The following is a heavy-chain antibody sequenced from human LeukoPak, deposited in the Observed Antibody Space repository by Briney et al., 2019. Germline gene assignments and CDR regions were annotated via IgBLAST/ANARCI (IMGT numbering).Heavy chain of an antibody. V-gene: IGHV4-39*01. CDR3: ARPIAGAAFDY. Sequence: SETLSLTCTVSGGSISSSSYYWGWIRQPPGKGLEWIGSIYYSGSTYYNPSLKSRVTISVDTSKNQFSLKLSSVTAADTAVYYCARPIAGAAFDYWDQGTLVTVSS. CDR2: IYYSGST. J-gene: IGHJ4*02. CDR1: GGSISSSSYY. D-gene: IGHD1-26*01.